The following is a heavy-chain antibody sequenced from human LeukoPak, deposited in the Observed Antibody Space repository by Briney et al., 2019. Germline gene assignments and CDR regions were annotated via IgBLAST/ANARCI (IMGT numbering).Heavy chain of an antibody. Sequence: GGSLRLSCAASGFTFSTFHMAWLRQAPGKGLEGVSSISSSGDATYYADSVKGRFTISRDNSKDTLSLQMNSLRAEDTAVYYCARIMARTTSYWYGVGVWGQGTTVTVSS. V-gene: IGHV3-23*01. J-gene: IGHJ6*02. D-gene: IGHD3-10*01. CDR1: GFTFSTFH. CDR3: ARIMARTTSYWYGVGV. CDR2: ISSSGDAT.